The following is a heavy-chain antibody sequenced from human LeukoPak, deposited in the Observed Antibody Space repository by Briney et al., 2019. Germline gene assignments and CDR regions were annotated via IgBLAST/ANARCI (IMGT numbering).Heavy chain of an antibody. V-gene: IGHV4-59*01. D-gene: IGHD3-10*01. CDR1: GGSISSYY. Sequence: SETLSLTCTVSGGSISSYYWSWIRHLPGRGLEWIGYIYYSGSTNYNPSLKSRVTISVDTSKNQFSLKLSSVTAADTAVYYCASSQIGVRGVILFDYWGQGTLVTVSS. CDR3: ASSQIGVRGVILFDY. J-gene: IGHJ4*02. CDR2: IYYSGST.